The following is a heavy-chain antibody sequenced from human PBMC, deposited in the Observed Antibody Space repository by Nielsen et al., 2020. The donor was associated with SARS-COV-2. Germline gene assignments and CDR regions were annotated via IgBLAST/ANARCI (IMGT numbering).Heavy chain of an antibody. V-gene: IGHV4-34*12. CDR3: ARPHGNY. CDR2: IFYNGGT. CDR1: GGSFSGYD. J-gene: IGHJ4*02. Sequence: SETLSLTCAVYGGSFSGYDWTWIRQPPGKGLEWIGTIFYNGGTYYNPSLEGRLTLSVDTSMNQFSLKLTSVTAADTAIYYCARPHGNYWGRGTLVTVSS.